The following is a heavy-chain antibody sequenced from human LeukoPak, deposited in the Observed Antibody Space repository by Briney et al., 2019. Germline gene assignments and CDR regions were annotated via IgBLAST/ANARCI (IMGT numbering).Heavy chain of an antibody. D-gene: IGHD4-17*01. Sequence: GGSLRLSCAASGFTFSSYGMHWVRQAPGKGLEWVAVIWYDGSNKYYADSVKGRFTISRDNSKNTLYLQMNSLRAEDTAVYYCARKKHGDYGELSYYYGMDVWGQGTTVTVSS. CDR2: IWYDGSNK. V-gene: IGHV3-33*01. CDR3: ARKKHGDYGELSYYYGMDV. J-gene: IGHJ6*02. CDR1: GFTFSSYG.